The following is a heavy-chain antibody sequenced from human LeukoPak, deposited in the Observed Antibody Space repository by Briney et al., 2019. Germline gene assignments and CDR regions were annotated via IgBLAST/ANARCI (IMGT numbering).Heavy chain of an antibody. J-gene: IGHJ4*02. V-gene: IGHV3-33*01. CDR2: IWYDGSKK. CDR1: GFTFSSYG. D-gene: IGHD4-17*01. CDR3: AGGGYGDTALDY. Sequence: GGSLRLSCAASGFTFSSYGMHWVRQAPGKGLDWVAVIWYDGSKKYYADSVKGRFTISRDSSKNTLYLQMNSLRAEDTAVYYCAGGGYGDTALDYWGQGTLVTVS.